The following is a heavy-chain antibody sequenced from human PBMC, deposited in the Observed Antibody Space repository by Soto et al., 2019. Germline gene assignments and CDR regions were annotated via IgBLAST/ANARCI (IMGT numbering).Heavy chain of an antibody. CDR1: GFTFDDYA. CDR2: ISWNSGSI. J-gene: IGHJ6*02. V-gene: IGHV3-9*01. CDR3: AVGRVAATPYHYYSGMDV. Sequence: EVQLVESGGGLVQPGRSLRLSCAASGFTFDDYAMHWVRQAPGKGLEWVSGISWNSGSIGYADSVKGRFTISRDNAKNSLYLQMNSLRAEDTALYYCAVGRVAATPYHYYSGMDVWGQGTTVTVSS. D-gene: IGHD6-13*01.